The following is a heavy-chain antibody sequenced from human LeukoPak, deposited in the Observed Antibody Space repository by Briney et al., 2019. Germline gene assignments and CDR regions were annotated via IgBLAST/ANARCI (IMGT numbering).Heavy chain of an antibody. J-gene: IGHJ3*02. CDR1: GFTFSSYS. V-gene: IGHV3-21*01. CDR3: ARVVDTAMVRRNAFDI. CDR2: ISSSSSYI. Sequence: GGTLRLSCAASGFTFSSYSMNWVRQASGKGLEWVSSISSSSSYIYYADSVKGRFTISSDNAKNSLYLQMNSLRAEDTAVYYCARVVDTAMVRRNAFDIWGQGTMVTVSS. D-gene: IGHD5-18*01.